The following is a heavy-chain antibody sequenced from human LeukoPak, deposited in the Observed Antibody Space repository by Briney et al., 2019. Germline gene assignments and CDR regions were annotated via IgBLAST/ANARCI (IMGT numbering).Heavy chain of an antibody. J-gene: IGHJ4*02. D-gene: IGHD5-18*01. V-gene: IGHV1-46*04. CDR1: GYSLTTYY. CDR3: ARAPDNYGIDDY. Sequence: ASVKVSCKASGYSLTTYYMHWVRQAPGQGLEWMGIINPSAGSTSYAPKLQGRVTLTRDTSTSTVYMELSSPGYEDTAIYYCARAPDNYGIDDYWGQGTLLTVSS. CDR2: INPSAGST.